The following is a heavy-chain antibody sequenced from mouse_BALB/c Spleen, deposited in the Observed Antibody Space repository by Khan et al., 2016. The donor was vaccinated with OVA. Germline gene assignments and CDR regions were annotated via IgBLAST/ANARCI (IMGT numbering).Heavy chain of an antibody. D-gene: IGHD2-12*01. V-gene: IGHV9-4*02. CDR1: GYTFTTAG. Sequence: QIQLVQSGPELKKPGETVRISCKASGYTFTTAGMQWVQKMPGKGLKWIGWIKTHSGVPKYAEDFKGRFAFSLETSARTAYLQIPKLKNEDTATFFCTSGGAADYRNDGGAMEYWGQGTSVTVSS. J-gene: IGHJ4*01. CDR3: TSGGAADYRNDGGAMEY. CDR2: IKTHSGVP.